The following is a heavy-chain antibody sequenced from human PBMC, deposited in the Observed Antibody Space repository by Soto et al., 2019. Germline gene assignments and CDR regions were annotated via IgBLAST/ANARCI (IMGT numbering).Heavy chain of an antibody. J-gene: IGHJ4*02. D-gene: IGHD6-13*01. V-gene: IGHV4-39*01. CDR3: ARHIGYTDSSRFDD. Sequence: SETLSLTCTVSGGSFSSNTDYWGWIRQPPGKGLECIGSISSSGKTYYNPSLKSRVTISVDTSKDQFSLRVSPVTAADAAVYYCARHIGYTDSSRFDDWGPGTLVTVSS. CDR2: ISSSGKT. CDR1: GGSFSSNTDY.